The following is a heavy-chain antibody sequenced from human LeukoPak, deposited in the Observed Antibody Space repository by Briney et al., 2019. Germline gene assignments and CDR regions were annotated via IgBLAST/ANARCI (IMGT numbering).Heavy chain of an antibody. V-gene: IGHV3-30*18. Sequence: GGSLRLSCAASGFTFSSYGMHWVRQAPGKGLEWVAVISYDGSNKYYADSVKGRFTISRDNSKNTLYLQMNSLRAEDTAVYYCAKEHRAYCSGGSCSLGYWGQGTLVTVSS. CDR1: GFTFSSYG. CDR2: ISYDGSNK. CDR3: AKEHRAYCSGGSCSLGY. D-gene: IGHD2-15*01. J-gene: IGHJ4*02.